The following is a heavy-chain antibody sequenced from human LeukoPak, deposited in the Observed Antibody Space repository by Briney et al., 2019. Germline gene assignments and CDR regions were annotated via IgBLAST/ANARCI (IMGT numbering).Heavy chain of an antibody. CDR1: GYTFTSYG. D-gene: IGHD2-2*01. CDR2: ISTYNGNT. Sequence: ASVKVSCKASGYTFTSYGISWVRQAPGQGLEWMGWISTYNGNTNYAQKLQGRVTITTDTSTSTAYMELRSLRSDDTAVYYCARDFWRYCSSTSCSDAFDIWGQGTMVTVSS. V-gene: IGHV1-18*01. CDR3: ARDFWRYCSSTSCSDAFDI. J-gene: IGHJ3*02.